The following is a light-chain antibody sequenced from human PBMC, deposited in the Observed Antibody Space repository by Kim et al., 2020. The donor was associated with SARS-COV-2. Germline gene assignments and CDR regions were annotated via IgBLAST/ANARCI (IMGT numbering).Light chain of an antibody. J-gene: IGLJ2*01. Sequence: GPKVAISGSGSSSNIGTNYVSWYQQLPGTAPNLFIYDNTERPSGIPDRFSGSKSGTSATLGITGLHTGDEAVYYCATWDSSLSTVVFGGGTQLTVL. V-gene: IGLV1-51*01. CDR1: SSNIGTNY. CDR2: DNT. CDR3: ATWDSSLSTVV.